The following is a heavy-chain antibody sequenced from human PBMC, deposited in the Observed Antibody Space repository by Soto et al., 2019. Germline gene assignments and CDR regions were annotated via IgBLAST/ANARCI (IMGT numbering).Heavy chain of an antibody. Sequence: VNLYRKTCGYTNTGYLMDRLSKKNGQGLEWMGRISAYNGNTNYAQNLQGRVTMTTDTSTSTAYMELRSLRSDDTAVYYCARDLDGSGSYYTAFWGPGTLVTVSS. CDR3: ARDLDGSGSYYTAF. CDR2: ISAYNGNT. CDR1: GYTNTGYL. D-gene: IGHD3-10*01. V-gene: IGHV1-18*01. J-gene: IGHJ4*02.